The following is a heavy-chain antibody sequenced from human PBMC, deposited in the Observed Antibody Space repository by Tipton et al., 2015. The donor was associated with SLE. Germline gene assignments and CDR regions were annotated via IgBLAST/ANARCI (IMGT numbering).Heavy chain of an antibody. Sequence: QLVQSGAEVKKPGASVKVSCRASGYPLTTHHMHWVRRAPGQGLEWMGWINTNTGNPTYAQGFTGRFVFSLDTSVSTAYLQISSLKAEDTAVYYCARRHPSDSWGQGTLVTVSS. CDR1: GYPLTTHH. CDR2: INTNTGNP. J-gene: IGHJ4*02. V-gene: IGHV7-4-1*02. CDR3: ARRHPSDS.